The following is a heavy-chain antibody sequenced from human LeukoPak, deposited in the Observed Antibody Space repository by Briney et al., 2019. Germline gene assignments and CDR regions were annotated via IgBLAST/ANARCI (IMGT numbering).Heavy chain of an antibody. D-gene: IGHD1-26*01. Sequence: GGSLRLSCAASGFTFSSYWMSWVRQAPGKGLEWVANIKQDGSEKYYVDSVKGRFTISRDNAKNSLYLQTNSLRAEDTAVYYCARDKSSGSYPLYYFDYWGQGTLVTVSS. CDR3: ARDKSSGSYPLYYFDY. CDR1: GFTFSSYW. CDR2: IKQDGSEK. V-gene: IGHV3-7*01. J-gene: IGHJ4*02.